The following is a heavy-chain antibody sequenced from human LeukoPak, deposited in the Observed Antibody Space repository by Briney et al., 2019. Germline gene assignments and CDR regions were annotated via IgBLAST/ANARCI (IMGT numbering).Heavy chain of an antibody. CDR3: ARSITMVRGSYYYYYGMDV. V-gene: IGHV1-8*01. J-gene: IGHJ6*02. CDR2: MNPNSGNT. CDR1: GNTFTSYD. D-gene: IGHD3-10*01. Sequence: ASVKVSCKASGNTFTSYDINWVRQATGQGLEWMGWMNPNSGNTGYAQKFQGRVTMTRNTSISTAYMELSSLRSEDTAVYYCARSITMVRGSYYYYYGMDVWGQGTTVTVSS.